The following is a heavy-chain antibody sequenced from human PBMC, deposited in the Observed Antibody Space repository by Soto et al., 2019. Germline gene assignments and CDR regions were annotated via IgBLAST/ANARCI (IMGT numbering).Heavy chain of an antibody. Sequence: GGSLRLSCAASGFTFSSYAMSWVRQAPGKGLEWVSAISGSGGSTYYADSVKGRFTISRDNSKNTLYLQMNSLRAEDTAVYYCAKSPRDSSGSYSNYWGQGTLVTVSS. J-gene: IGHJ4*02. V-gene: IGHV3-23*01. CDR1: GFTFSSYA. CDR2: ISGSGGST. D-gene: IGHD1-26*01. CDR3: AKSPRDSSGSYSNY.